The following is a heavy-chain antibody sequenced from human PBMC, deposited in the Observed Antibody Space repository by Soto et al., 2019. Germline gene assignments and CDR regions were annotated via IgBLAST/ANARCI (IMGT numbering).Heavy chain of an antibody. Sequence: PSETLSLTGPGSGGSISSSSYYWGLIRQPPGKGLEWIGSIYYSGSTYYNPSLKSRVTISVDTSKNQFSLKLSSVTDADTAVYYCARQATVAAHWGAFNWFDPWGQGTLVTVSS. J-gene: IGHJ5*02. CDR2: IYYSGST. CDR1: GGSISSSSYY. CDR3: ARQATVAAHWGAFNWFDP. D-gene: IGHD6-19*01. V-gene: IGHV4-39*01.